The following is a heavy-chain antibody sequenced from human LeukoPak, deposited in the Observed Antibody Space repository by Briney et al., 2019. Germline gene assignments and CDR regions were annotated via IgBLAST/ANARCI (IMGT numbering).Heavy chain of an antibody. CDR1: GYTFTSYD. V-gene: IGHV1-8*01. J-gene: IGHJ1*01. CDR3: SRGGPVAGTHKYFQH. CDR2: MNPNNGNT. Sequence: ASVKVSCRASGYTFTSYDINWVRQATGQGLEWMGWMNPNNGNTDYAQKFQGRVTLTRNTSISTAYMELSSLRSEDTAVYYCSRGGPVAGTHKYFQHWGQGTLVTVSS. D-gene: IGHD6-19*01.